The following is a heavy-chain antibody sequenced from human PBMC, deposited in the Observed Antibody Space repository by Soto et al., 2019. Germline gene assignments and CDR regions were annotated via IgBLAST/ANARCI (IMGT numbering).Heavy chain of an antibody. J-gene: IGHJ4*02. CDR2: IIPILGIA. V-gene: IGHV1-69*02. Sequence: QVQLVQSGAEVKKPGSSVKVSCKASGGTFSSYTISWVRQAPGQGLEWMGRIIPILGIANYAQKFQGRVTITADKSTSTAYMELSSLRSEDTAVYYCARAPKPGATLDYWGQGTLVTVSS. D-gene: IGHD1-26*01. CDR3: ARAPKPGATLDY. CDR1: GGTFSSYT.